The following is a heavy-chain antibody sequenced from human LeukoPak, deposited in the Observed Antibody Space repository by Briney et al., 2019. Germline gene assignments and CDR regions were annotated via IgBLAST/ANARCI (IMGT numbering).Heavy chain of an antibody. V-gene: IGHV3-23*01. J-gene: IGHJ4*02. CDR1: GFTFSSYG. CDR2: TSGSGGTT. Sequence: PGGSLRLSCAASGFTFSSYGMSWVRQAPGKGLEWVSGTSGSGGTTYYADSVKGRFTISRDNSKITLYLQMNSLRAEDTAVYYCAKVRANRFASFDYWGQGTLVTVSS. D-gene: IGHD1/OR15-1a*01. CDR3: AKVRANRFASFDY.